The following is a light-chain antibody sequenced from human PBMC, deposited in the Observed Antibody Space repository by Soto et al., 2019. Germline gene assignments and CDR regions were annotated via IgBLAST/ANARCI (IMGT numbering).Light chain of an antibody. CDR1: GSDVGLNF. Sequence: QSVLTQPASVSGSPGQSITISCTGTGSDVGLNFVSWYQQYPGKAPKLIIFEVTSRPSGVSSRFSGSRSGNTASLTISGLQTDDAGDYYCCSYSASRTRGVFGGGTKVTVL. CDR3: CSYSASRTRGV. J-gene: IGLJ3*02. V-gene: IGLV2-14*01. CDR2: EVT.